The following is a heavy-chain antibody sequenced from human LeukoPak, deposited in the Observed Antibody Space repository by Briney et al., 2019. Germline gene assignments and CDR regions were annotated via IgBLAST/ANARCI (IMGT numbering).Heavy chain of an antibody. J-gene: IGHJ3*02. D-gene: IGHD6-19*01. CDR2: ISGSGGST. Sequence: PGGSLRLSCAASGFTFSSYAMSWVRQAPGKGLEWVSAISGSGGSTYYADSVKGRFTISRDNSKNTPYLQMNSLRAEDTAVYYCAKDREQWLVRNAAFDIWGQGTMVTVSS. CDR3: AKDREQWLVRNAAFDI. V-gene: IGHV3-23*01. CDR1: GFTFSSYA.